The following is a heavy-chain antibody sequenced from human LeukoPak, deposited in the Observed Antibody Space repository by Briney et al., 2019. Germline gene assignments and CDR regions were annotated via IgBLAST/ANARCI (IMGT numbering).Heavy chain of an antibody. CDR3: ASRWFGDYYFDY. J-gene: IGHJ4*02. V-gene: IGHV4-4*02. CDR1: GGSISSSNW. CDR2: IYHSGST. Sequence: PSETLSLTCAVSGGSISSSNWWSWVRQPPGKGLEWIGEIYHSGSTSYNPSLKSRVTISVDKSKNQFSLKLSSVTAADTAVYYCASRWFGDYYFDYWGQGTLVTVSS. D-gene: IGHD3-10*01.